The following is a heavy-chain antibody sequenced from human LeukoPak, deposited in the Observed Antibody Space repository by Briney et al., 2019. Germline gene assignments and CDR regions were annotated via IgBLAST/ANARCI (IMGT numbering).Heavy chain of an antibody. J-gene: IGHJ4*02. CDR3: ARGETLMAFAEY. Sequence: PSETLSLTCTVSGGSISSSSYYWGWIRQPPGKGLEWIGSIYYSGSTYYNPSLKSRVTISVDTSKNQFSLKLSSVTAADTAVYYCARGETLMAFAEYWGQGTLVTVSS. V-gene: IGHV4-39*01. D-gene: IGHD2-8*01. CDR1: GGSISSSSYY. CDR2: IYYSGST.